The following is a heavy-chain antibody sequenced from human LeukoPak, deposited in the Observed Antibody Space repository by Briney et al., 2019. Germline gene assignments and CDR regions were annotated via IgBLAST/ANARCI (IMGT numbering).Heavy chain of an antibody. J-gene: IGHJ6*02. CDR1: GGSFSGYY. CDR2: INQSRST. V-gene: IGHV4-34*01. Sequence: SETLSLTCAVYGGSFSGYYWSWIRQPPGKGLEWIGEINQSRSTNYNPSLKSRVTISVDTSKNQFSLKLSSVTAADTAVYYCARVGYVGRMDVWGQGTTVTVSS. D-gene: IGHD5-12*01. CDR3: ARVGYVGRMDV.